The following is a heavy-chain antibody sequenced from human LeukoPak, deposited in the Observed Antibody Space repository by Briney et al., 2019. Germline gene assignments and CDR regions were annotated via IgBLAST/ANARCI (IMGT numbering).Heavy chain of an antibody. CDR1: GFTFNSYW. CDR3: VRHNYGYDY. J-gene: IGHJ4*02. Sequence: GGALRLSCAAAGFTFNSYWMQCVRHAPGGGPVWVAHILNDGGSTSYAHSVKGRFTISRDNAKNRLSLQMNSLRAEDTAVYYCVRHNYGYDYWGQGTPVTVSS. D-gene: IGHD5-18*01. CDR2: ILNDGGST. V-gene: IGHV3-74*01.